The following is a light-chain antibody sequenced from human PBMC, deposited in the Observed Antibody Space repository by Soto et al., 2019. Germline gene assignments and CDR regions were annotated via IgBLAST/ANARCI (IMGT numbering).Light chain of an antibody. J-gene: IGKJ4*01. Sequence: IGMTQSAATLSVSTGERATLSCRASQSVSSNLAWYQQKPGQAPRLLIYGASTRATGIPARFSGSGSGTEFNLTISSLQSEDFAVYYCQQYNNWPLTFGGGTKVDIK. CDR3: QQYNNWPLT. CDR1: QSVSSN. CDR2: GAS. V-gene: IGKV3-15*01.